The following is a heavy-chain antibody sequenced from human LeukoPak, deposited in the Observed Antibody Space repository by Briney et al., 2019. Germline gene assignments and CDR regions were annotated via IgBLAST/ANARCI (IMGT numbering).Heavy chain of an antibody. CDR1: GFTFSSYA. CDR3: ARDGGYSYGRDYFDY. J-gene: IGHJ4*02. Sequence: HPGGSLRLSCSASGFTFSSYAMQWVRQARGKGVGWVAVISYDGSNKYYADSVKGRFTISRDNSKNTLYLQMNSLRAEDTAVYYCARDGGYSYGRDYFDYWGQGTLVTVSS. D-gene: IGHD5-18*01. V-gene: IGHV3-30-3*01. CDR2: ISYDGSNK.